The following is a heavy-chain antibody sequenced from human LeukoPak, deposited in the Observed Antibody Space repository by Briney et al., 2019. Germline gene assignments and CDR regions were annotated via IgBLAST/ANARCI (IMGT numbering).Heavy chain of an antibody. Sequence: GASVKVSCKASGNTFSSYAKHWVRQAPGQRLEWMGWINGGNGKTKYSEKLQGRVTITRDTSATTAYMELSSLRSDDMAVYYCARGQARKHYYGSGTFYNREDDAYDIWGQGTMVTVSS. J-gene: IGHJ3*02. CDR3: ARGQARKHYYGSGTFYNREDDAYDI. CDR2: INGGNGKT. D-gene: IGHD3-10*01. V-gene: IGHV1-3*01. CDR1: GNTFSSYA.